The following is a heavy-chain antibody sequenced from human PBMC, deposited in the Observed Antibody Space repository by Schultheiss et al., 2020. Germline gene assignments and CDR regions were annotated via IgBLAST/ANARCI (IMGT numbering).Heavy chain of an antibody. Sequence: TLSLTCTVSGGSISSYYWSCIRQPPGKGLEWIGYIYYSGSTNYNPSLKSRVTISVDTSKNQFSLKLSSVTAADTAVYYCAKVAFYSSPFWFDPWGQGTLVTVAS. J-gene: IGHJ5*02. D-gene: IGHD6-13*01. V-gene: IGHV4-59*08. CDR3: AKVAFYSSPFWFDP. CDR1: GGSISSYY. CDR2: IYYSGST.